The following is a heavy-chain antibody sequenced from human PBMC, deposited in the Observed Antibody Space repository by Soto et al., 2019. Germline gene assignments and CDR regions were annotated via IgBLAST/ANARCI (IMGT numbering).Heavy chain of an antibody. V-gene: IGHV4-39*01. Sequence: QLQLQESGPGLVKPSETLSLTCTVSGGSISSSNYYWGWIRQSPGKGLEWIGNIYYSGSTHYNPSPKRRVTISVDLSVDQFSLKLNSVTASDTAMYYCTSHRSGTSERDVWGQGTTVTVSS. D-gene: IGHD3-10*01. CDR2: IYYSGST. J-gene: IGHJ6*02. CDR3: TSHRSGTSERDV. CDR1: GGSISSSNYY.